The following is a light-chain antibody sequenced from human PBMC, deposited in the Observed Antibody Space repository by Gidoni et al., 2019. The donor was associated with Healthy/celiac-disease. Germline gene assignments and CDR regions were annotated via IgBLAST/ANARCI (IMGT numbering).Light chain of an antibody. CDR1: QGISNY. Sequence: DIQMTQSPSSLSASVGDRVTITCRASQGISNYLAWYQQKPGKVPKLLIYAASTLQSGVPSRFSGSGSGKDFTLTISSLQPEDVATDYCQKYNSAPWTFXQXTKVEIK. CDR3: QKYNSAPWT. J-gene: IGKJ1*01. V-gene: IGKV1-27*01. CDR2: AAS.